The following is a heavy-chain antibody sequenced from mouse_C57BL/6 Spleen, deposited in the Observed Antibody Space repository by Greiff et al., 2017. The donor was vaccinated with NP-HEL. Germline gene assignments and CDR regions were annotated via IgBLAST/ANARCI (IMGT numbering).Heavy chain of an antibody. CDR3: TVSTVVAHWYFDV. CDR2: IRLKSDNYAT. J-gene: IGHJ1*03. Sequence: EVQVEESGGGLVQPGGSMKLSCVASGFTFSNYWMNWVRQSPEKGLEWVAQIRLKSDNYATHYAESVKGRFTISRDASKSSVYLKMNNLRAEDTGIYYCTVSTVVAHWYFDVWGTGTTVTVSS. D-gene: IGHD1-1*01. CDR1: GFTFSNYW. V-gene: IGHV6-3*01.